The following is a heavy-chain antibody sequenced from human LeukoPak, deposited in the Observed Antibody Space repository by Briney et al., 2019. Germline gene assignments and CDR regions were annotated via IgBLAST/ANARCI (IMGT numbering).Heavy chain of an antibody. CDR1: GDTFSRYG. CDR2: ISHRGGGT. J-gene: IGHJ4*02. V-gene: IGHV3-23*01. D-gene: IGHD6-13*01. Sequence: GGTLRLSCAASGDTFSRYGMSCGRQAPGKGLEWVSAISHRGGGTYYADSVSGRFTISRDNSKNTLYLQMNSLRAEDTAVYYCAKVLSTIAAAGADYWGQGTLVTVS. CDR3: AKVLSTIAAAGADY.